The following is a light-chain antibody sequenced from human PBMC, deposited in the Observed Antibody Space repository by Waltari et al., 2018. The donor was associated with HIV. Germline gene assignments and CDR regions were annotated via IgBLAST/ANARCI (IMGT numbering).Light chain of an antibody. CDR1: EGISSAY. CDR2: NAS. CDR3: QLYGNSPPIT. Sequence: EIVFTQSPGTLYLSPGEHTTLSCRASEGISSAYLAWYHQRPGQSPSLLIYNASTRATDIPDRFSGSGSGTDFTLTISRLEAEDFAVYYCQLYGNSPPITFGPG. V-gene: IGKV3-20*01. J-gene: IGKJ3*01.